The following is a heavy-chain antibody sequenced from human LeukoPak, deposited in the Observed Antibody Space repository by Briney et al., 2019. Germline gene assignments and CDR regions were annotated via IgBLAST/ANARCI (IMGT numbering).Heavy chain of an antibody. CDR3: VKENYATLDYYYGMDV. CDR1: GFTFSSYA. J-gene: IGHJ6*04. D-gene: IGHD1-7*01. Sequence: GGSLRLSCSASGFTFSSYATHWVRQAPGKGLEYVSAISSNGGSTYYADSVKGRFTISRDNSKNTLYLQMSSLRAEDTAVYYCVKENYATLDYYYGMDVWGKGTTVTVSS. V-gene: IGHV3-64D*06. CDR2: ISSNGGST.